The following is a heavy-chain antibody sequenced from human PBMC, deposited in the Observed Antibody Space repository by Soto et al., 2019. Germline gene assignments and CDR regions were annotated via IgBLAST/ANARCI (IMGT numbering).Heavy chain of an antibody. Sequence: PGGSLRLSCAASGFTFSSYGMHWVRQAPGKGLEWVAVISYDGSNKYYADSVKGRFTISRDNSKNTLYLQMNSLRAEDTAVYYCARDLLAYCGGDCYGGFDYWGQGTLVTVS. J-gene: IGHJ4*02. D-gene: IGHD2-21*01. CDR2: ISYDGSNK. CDR3: ARDLLAYCGGDCYGGFDY. CDR1: GFTFSSYG. V-gene: IGHV3-30*03.